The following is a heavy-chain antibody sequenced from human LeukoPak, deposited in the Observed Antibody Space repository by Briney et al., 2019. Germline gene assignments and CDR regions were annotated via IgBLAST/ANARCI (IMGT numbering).Heavy chain of an antibody. CDR2: ISAYNGNT. J-gene: IGHJ5*02. CDR1: GYTFTSYG. Sequence: ASVKVSCKASGYTFTSYGINWVRQAPGQGLEWVGWISAYNGNTKYAQKLQGRVTMTTDISTSTAYMELRSLRSGDTAVYYCARDARDVLLWFGEFSPWGQGTLVTVSS. V-gene: IGHV1-18*01. CDR3: ARDARDVLLWFGEFSP. D-gene: IGHD3-10*01.